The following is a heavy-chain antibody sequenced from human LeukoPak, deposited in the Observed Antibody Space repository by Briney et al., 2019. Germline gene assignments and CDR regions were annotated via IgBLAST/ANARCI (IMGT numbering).Heavy chain of an antibody. V-gene: IGHV4-38-2*01. J-gene: IGHJ5*02. CDR2: IYHSGST. CDR1: GYSISSGYY. CDR3: ARHRKYYDFWRGYPASWWFDP. Sequence: SETLSLTCAVSGYSISSGYYWGWIRQPPGKGLEWIGSIYHSGSTYYNPSLKSRVTISVDTSKNQFSLKLSSVTAADTAVYYCARHRKYYDFWRGYPASWWFDPWGQGTLVTVSS. D-gene: IGHD3-3*01.